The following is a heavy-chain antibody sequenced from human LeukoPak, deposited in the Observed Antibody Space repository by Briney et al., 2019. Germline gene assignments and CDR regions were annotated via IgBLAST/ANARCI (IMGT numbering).Heavy chain of an antibody. CDR3: AIQVGATTYQEK. CDR1: GGTFSSYA. V-gene: IGHV1-69*13. J-gene: IGHJ4*02. CDR2: IIPIFGTA. D-gene: IGHD1-26*01. Sequence: SVKVSCKASGGTFSSYAISWVRQAPGQGLEWMGGIIPIFGTANYAQKFQGRVTITADESTSTAYMELSGLRSEDTAVYYCAIQVGATTYQEKWGQGTLVTVSS.